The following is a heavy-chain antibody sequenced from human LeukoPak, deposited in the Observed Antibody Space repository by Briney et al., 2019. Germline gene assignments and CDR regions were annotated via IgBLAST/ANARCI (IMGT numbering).Heavy chain of an antibody. J-gene: IGHJ4*02. CDR2: ISGSGGST. V-gene: IGHV3-23*01. D-gene: IGHD6-19*01. Sequence: GGSLRISCAASGFTFSSYAMSWVRQAPGKGLEWVSAISGSGGSTYYADSVKGRFTISRDNSKNTLYLQMNSLRAEDTAIYYCAKGGWVAVTGMDSWGQGTLVTVSS. CDR3: AKGGWVAVTGMDS. CDR1: GFTFSSYA.